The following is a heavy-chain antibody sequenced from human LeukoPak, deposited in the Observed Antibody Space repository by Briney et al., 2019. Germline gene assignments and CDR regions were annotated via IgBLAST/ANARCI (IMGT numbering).Heavy chain of an antibody. CDR3: ARDSVGFDY. V-gene: IGHV4-4*07. CDR2: VYTSGSA. Sequence: SETLSLTCTVAAVSITSYYWCWIRQPPGKGLEWIGRVYTSGSASYNPSLKSRVTMSVDTSKKQFSLKLSSVTAADTAVYYCARDSVGFDYWGQGTLVTVSS. CDR1: AVSITSYY. J-gene: IGHJ4*02. D-gene: IGHD5/OR15-5a*01.